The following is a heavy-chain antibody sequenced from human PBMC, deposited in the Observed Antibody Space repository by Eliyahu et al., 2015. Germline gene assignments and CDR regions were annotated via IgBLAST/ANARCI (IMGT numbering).Heavy chain of an antibody. J-gene: IGHJ6*02. Sequence: EVQLVESGGGLVQPGRSLRLSCAAXGFTFDVXAMHWVRQAPGKGLEWVSGISWNSGSIGYADSVKGRFTISRDNAKNSLYLQMNSLRAEDTALYYCAKDTGDGDHPYYGMDVWGQGTTVTVSS. D-gene: IGHD4-17*01. CDR1: GFTFDVXA. CDR3: AKDTGDGDHPYYGMDV. V-gene: IGHV3-9*01. CDR2: ISWNSGSI.